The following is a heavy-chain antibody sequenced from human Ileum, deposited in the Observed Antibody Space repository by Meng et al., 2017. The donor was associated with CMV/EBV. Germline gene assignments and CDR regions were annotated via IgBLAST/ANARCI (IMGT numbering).Heavy chain of an antibody. J-gene: IGHJ4*02. CDR1: GYSFSNFY. V-gene: IGHV1-46*01. CDR3: ARATYTSSWSEAGFEY. CDR2: INPAGGST. Sequence: ASVKVSCKASGYSFSNFYIHWVRQAPGQRPEWMGIINPAGGSTSYAQKFHGRVAVTRDTSPATVYLTLSDLQSVDTAIYYCARATYTSSWSEAGFEYWGQGTLVTVSS. D-gene: IGHD2-2*01.